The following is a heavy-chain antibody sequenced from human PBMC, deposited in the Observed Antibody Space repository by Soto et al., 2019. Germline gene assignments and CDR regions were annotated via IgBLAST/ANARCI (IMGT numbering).Heavy chain of an antibody. J-gene: IGHJ3*02. CDR3: ARDFGRHYDKGSGAFDI. CDR1: GGTFSSYA. V-gene: IGHV1-69*13. CDR2: IIPIFGTA. Sequence: SVKVSCKASGGTFSSYAISWVRQAPGQGLEWMGGIIPIFGTANYAQKFQGRVTITADESTSTAHMELSSLRSEDTAVYYCARDFGRHYDKGSGAFDIWGQGTMVTVSS. D-gene: IGHD2-15*01.